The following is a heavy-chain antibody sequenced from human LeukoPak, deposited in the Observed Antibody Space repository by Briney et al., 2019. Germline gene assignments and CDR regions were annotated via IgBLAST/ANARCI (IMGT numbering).Heavy chain of an antibody. Sequence: GASVKVSCKASGYTFTGYYMHWVRQAPGQGLEWMGWINPNSGGTNYAQKFQGRVTMTRDTSISTAYMELSRLRSDDTAVYYCARVHFWMAAADTEGDYWGQGTLVTVSS. CDR3: ARVHFWMAAADTEGDY. J-gene: IGHJ4*02. CDR2: INPNSGGT. V-gene: IGHV1-2*02. CDR1: GYTFTGYY. D-gene: IGHD6-13*01.